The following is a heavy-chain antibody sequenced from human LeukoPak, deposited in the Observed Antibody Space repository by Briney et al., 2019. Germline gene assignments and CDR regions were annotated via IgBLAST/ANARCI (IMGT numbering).Heavy chain of an antibody. CDR2: IYPGDSDT. J-gene: IGHJ5*02. D-gene: IGHD6-6*01. CDR3: ARHGYSSSSPNNWFDP. CDR1: GYSFTNYW. V-gene: IGHV5-51*01. Sequence: GESLKISCNGSGYSFTNYWIGWVRQMPGKGLEWMGIIYPGDSDTRYSPSFQGQVTISADKSISTAYLQWSSLKASDTAMYYCARHGYSSSSPNNWFDPWGQGTLVTVSS.